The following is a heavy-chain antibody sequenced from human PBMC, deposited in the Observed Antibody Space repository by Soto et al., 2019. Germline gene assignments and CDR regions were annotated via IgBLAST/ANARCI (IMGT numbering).Heavy chain of an antibody. CDR3: AAGELELPYYYYGMDV. J-gene: IGHJ6*02. CDR2: IVVGSGNT. CDR1: GFTFTSSA. D-gene: IGHD1-7*01. Sequence: GASVKVSCKASGFTFTSSAVQWVRQARGQRLEWIGWIVVGSGNTNYAQKFQERVTITRDMSTSTAYMELSSLRSEDTAEYYCAAGELELPYYYYGMDVWGQGTTVTVSS. V-gene: IGHV1-58*01.